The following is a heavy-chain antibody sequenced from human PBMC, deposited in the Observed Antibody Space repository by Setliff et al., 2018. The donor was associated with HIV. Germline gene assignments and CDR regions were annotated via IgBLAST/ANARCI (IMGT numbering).Heavy chain of an antibody. CDR1: GGTFSSYA. Sequence: WASVKVSCKASGGTFSSYAISWVRQAPGQGLEWMGGIIPIFGTANYAQKFQGRVTITADEPTSTAYMELSSLRSEDTAVYYCARVSGYSYGWAIDYWGQGTLVTVSS. CDR2: IIPIFGTA. V-gene: IGHV1-69*13. CDR3: ARVSGYSYGWAIDY. D-gene: IGHD5-18*01. J-gene: IGHJ4*02.